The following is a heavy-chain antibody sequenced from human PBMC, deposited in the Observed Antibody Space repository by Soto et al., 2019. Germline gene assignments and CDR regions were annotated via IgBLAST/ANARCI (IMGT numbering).Heavy chain of an antibody. J-gene: IGHJ6*02. CDR1: GFSFSSYG. D-gene: IGHD4-17*01. CDR2: IWYDGSNK. CDR3: ARDRYDYLYYYYGMDV. Sequence: GGSLRLSCAPSGFSFSSYGIRWARQAPEKGLERVAVIWYDGSNKYYADSVKGRFTISRDNSKNTLYLQMNSLRAEDTAVYYWARDRYDYLYYYYGMDVWGQGTTVTVSS. V-gene: IGHV3-33*01.